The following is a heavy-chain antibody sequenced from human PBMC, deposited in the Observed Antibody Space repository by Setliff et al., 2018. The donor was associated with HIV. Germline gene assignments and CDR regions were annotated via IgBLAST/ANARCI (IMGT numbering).Heavy chain of an antibody. CDR1: GGSFSGYY. V-gene: IGHV4-34*01. D-gene: IGHD3-22*01. CDR3: ARVGYYDTSFDY. CDR2: INHSGST. J-gene: IGHJ4*02. Sequence: PSETLSLTCDVYGGSFSGYYWSWIRQPPGKGLEWIGKINHSGSTNYNPSLKSRVTISVDTSKNQLSLKLGSVTAADTAVYYCARVGYYDTSFDYWGQGTLVTVSS.